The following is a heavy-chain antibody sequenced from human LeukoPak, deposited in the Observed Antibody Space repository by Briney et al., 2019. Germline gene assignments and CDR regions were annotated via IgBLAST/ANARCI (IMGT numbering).Heavy chain of an antibody. Sequence: GGSLRLSCSASGFTFSRSDMIWVRQAPGKGLEWVSIISGSGGSTFYADSVRGRFTISRDNSDNRLYLQMNSLRVEDTAVYFCVKKGSSWSPRFGSWGQGTLVTVSS. CDR3: VKKGSSWSPRFGS. CDR1: GFTFSRSD. V-gene: IGHV3-23*01. D-gene: IGHD6-13*01. J-gene: IGHJ5*01. CDR2: ISGSGGST.